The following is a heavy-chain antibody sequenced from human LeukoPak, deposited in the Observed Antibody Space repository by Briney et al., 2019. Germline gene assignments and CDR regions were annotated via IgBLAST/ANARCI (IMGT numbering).Heavy chain of an antibody. V-gene: IGHV3-7*04. Sequence: GGSLRLSCSASGFTFSNYWMSCVRQAPGKGLEWVANIKEDGSEKYYVDSVKGRFTISRDNAKNSLYLQMNGLRAEDTAVYYCARGLLVYWGQGTLVTVSS. CDR1: GFTFSNYW. D-gene: IGHD3-10*01. J-gene: IGHJ4*02. CDR3: ARGLLVY. CDR2: IKEDGSEK.